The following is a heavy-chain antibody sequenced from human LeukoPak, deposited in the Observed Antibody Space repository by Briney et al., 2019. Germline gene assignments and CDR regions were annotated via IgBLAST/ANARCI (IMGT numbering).Heavy chain of an antibody. CDR1: GFTFSSYA. D-gene: IGHD6-25*01. V-gene: IGHV3-30*04. Sequence: GGSLRLSCAASGFTFSSYAMHWVRQAPGKGREWVAVISYEGSNKYYADSVKGRFTISRDNSKNTLYLQMNSLRAEDTAVYYCAREARHSGAFDIWGQGTMVTVSS. CDR3: AREARHSGAFDI. CDR2: ISYEGSNK. J-gene: IGHJ3*02.